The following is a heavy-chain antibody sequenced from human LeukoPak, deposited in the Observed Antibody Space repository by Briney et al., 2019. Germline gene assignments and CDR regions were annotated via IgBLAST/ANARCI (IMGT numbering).Heavy chain of an antibody. CDR2: ITSSSSII. CDR1: GFTFSSYG. V-gene: IGHV3-48*01. Sequence: GGSLRLSCAASGFTFSSYGMSWVRQAPGKGLEWVSYITSSSSIIYYSDSVKGRFTISRDDAKNSLYLQMNSLRAEDTALYYCAKNVGSGYYFYFDYWGQGTPVTVSS. D-gene: IGHD3-22*01. J-gene: IGHJ4*02. CDR3: AKNVGSGYYFYFDY.